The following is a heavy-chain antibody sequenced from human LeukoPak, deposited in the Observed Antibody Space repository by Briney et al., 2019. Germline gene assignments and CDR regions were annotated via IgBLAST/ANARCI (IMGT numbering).Heavy chain of an antibody. J-gene: IGHJ3*02. D-gene: IGHD3-10*01. CDR2: ISSSSSYI. Sequence: PGGSLRHSCAASGFTFSSYSMNWVRQAPGKGLEWVSSISSSSSYIYYADSVKGRFTISRDNAKNSLYLQMNSLRAEDTAVYYCARPRGPQPDAFDIWGQGTMVTVSS. CDR3: ARPRGPQPDAFDI. V-gene: IGHV3-21*01. CDR1: GFTFSSYS.